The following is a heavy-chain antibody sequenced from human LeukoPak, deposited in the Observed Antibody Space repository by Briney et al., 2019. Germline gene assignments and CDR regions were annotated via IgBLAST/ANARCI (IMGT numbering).Heavy chain of an antibody. D-gene: IGHD5-18*01. CDR1: GGSFSGYY. V-gene: IGHV4-34*01. CDR2: INHSGST. Sequence: SETLSLTCAVYGGSFSGYYWSWIRQPPGKGLEWIGEINHSGSTNYNPSLKSRVTISVDTSKNQFSLKLSSVTAADTAVYYCARSFRGGYSYGYTEYFQHWGQGTLVTVSS. CDR3: ARSFRGGYSYGYTEYFQH. J-gene: IGHJ1*01.